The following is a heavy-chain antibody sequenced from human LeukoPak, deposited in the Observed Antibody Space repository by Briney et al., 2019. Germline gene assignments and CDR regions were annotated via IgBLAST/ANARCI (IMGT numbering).Heavy chain of an antibody. Sequence: GGSLRLSCAASGFTFSSYAMSWVRQAPGKGLEWVSAISGSGGSTYYADSVKGRFTISRDNSKNTLYLQMNSLRAEDTAVYYCAKLDCSSTSCYCDYWGQGTLVTVSS. CDR2: ISGSGGST. J-gene: IGHJ4*02. V-gene: IGHV3-23*01. CDR1: GFTFSSYA. CDR3: AKLDCSSTSCYCDY. D-gene: IGHD2-2*01.